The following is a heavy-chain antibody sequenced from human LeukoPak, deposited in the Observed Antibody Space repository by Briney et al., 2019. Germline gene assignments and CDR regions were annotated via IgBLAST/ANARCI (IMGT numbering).Heavy chain of an antibody. Sequence: GGSLRLSCAASGFTFSSYGMHWVRQAPGKGLEWVAVISYDGSNKYYADSVKGRFTISRDNSKNTLYLQMNSLRAEDTAVYYCAKLLRSVVTPDFDYWGQGTLVTVSS. D-gene: IGHD4-23*01. V-gene: IGHV3-30*18. CDR1: GFTFSSYG. CDR3: AKLLRSVVTPDFDY. CDR2: ISYDGSNK. J-gene: IGHJ4*02.